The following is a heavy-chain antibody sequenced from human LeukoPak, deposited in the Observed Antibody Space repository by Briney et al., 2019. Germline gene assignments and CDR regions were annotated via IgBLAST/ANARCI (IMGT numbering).Heavy chain of an antibody. Sequence: SETLSLTCTVSGGSISSSSYYWGWIRQPPGKGLEWIGEINHSGSTNYNPSLKSRVTISVDTSKNQFSLKLSSVTAADTAVYYCARDSQRYCSSTSCYVGGIDYWGQGTLVTVSS. CDR1: GGSISSSSYY. D-gene: IGHD2-2*01. CDR3: ARDSQRYCSSTSCYVGGIDY. V-gene: IGHV4-39*07. J-gene: IGHJ4*02. CDR2: INHSGST.